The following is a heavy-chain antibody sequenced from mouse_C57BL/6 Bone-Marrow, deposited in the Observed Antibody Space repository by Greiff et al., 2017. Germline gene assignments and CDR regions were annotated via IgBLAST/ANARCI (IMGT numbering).Heavy chain of an antibody. V-gene: IGHV1-72*01. CDR1: GYTFTSYW. CDR3: AGTTVVAYYAIDY. J-gene: IGHJ4*01. D-gene: IGHD1-1*01. CDR2: IDPNSGGT. Sequence: QVQLQQPGAELVKPGASVKLSCTASGYTFTSYWMHWVKQRPGRGLEWIGRIDPNSGGTKYNEKFKSKATLTVDKPSSTAYMQLSSLTSEDSSVYYGAGTTVVAYYAIDYWGQGTSVTVSS.